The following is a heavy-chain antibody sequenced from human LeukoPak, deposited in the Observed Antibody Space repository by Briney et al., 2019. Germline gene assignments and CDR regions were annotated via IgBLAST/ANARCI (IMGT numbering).Heavy chain of an antibody. CDR3: AGGPYGGNQNDAFDI. J-gene: IGHJ3*02. CDR1: GGSISSYY. Sequence: SETLSLTCTVSGGSISSYYWSWIRQPPGKGLEWIGYIYYSGSTNYNPSLKSRVTISVDTSKNQFSLKLSSVTAADTAVYYCAGGPYGGNQNDAFDIWGQGTMVTVSS. D-gene: IGHD4-23*01. V-gene: IGHV4-59*01. CDR2: IYYSGST.